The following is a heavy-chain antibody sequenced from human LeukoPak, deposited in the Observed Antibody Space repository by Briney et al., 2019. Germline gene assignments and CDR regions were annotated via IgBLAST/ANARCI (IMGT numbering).Heavy chain of an antibody. CDR3: ARDDRRDYYDSSGYGGIDY. D-gene: IGHD3-22*01. Sequence: ASVKVSCKASGYTFTSYDITWVRQAPGQGLEWMGIINPSGGSTSYAQKFQGRVTMTRDTSTSTVYMELSSLRSEDTAVYYCARDDRRDYYDSSGYGGIDYWGQGTLVTVSS. V-gene: IGHV1-46*01. CDR1: GYTFTSYD. J-gene: IGHJ4*02. CDR2: INPSGGST.